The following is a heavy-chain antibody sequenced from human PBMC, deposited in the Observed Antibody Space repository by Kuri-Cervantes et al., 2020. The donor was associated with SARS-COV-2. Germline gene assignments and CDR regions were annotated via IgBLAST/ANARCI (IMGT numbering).Heavy chain of an antibody. V-gene: IGHV2-5*02. D-gene: IGHD3-9*01. Sequence: SGPTLVKPSQTLTLTCTLSGFSLNAIRVGVGWIRQPPGKALEWLAFIYWDDDKRYSPSLKSRLTITKDTSKNQVVLTMTNMDPVDTATYYCARTYDTKNPFDYWGQGTLVTVSS. CDR3: ARTYDTKNPFDY. CDR1: GFSLNAIRVG. J-gene: IGHJ4*02. CDR2: IYWDDDK.